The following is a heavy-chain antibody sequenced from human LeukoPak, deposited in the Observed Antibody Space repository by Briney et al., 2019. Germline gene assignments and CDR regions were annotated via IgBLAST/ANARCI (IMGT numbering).Heavy chain of an antibody. D-gene: IGHD2-15*01. CDR2: LNPNNGAR. CDR1: GYTFTDYY. Sequence: ASVKVSCMASGYTFTDYYMHWVRQPAGHGLEGMEWLNPNNGARNFAQKFPGRVTMTRDTSISTTYIELSRLRSDATAVYYCARDLGFCSGGSCGSMTTVTSYDYWGQGTLVTVSS. V-gene: IGHV1-2*02. CDR3: ARDLGFCSGGSCGSMTTVTSYDY. J-gene: IGHJ4*02.